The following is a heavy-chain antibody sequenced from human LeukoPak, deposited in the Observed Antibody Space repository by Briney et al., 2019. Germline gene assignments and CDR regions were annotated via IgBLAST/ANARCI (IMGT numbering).Heavy chain of an antibody. J-gene: IGHJ4*02. CDR1: GFTFADYA. CDR3: AKGSNGYSGYDFDY. V-gene: IGHV3-9*01. Sequence: GGSLRLSCAASGFTFADYAMHWVRQDPGKGLEWVSGISWNSGSICYADSVKGRFTISRDNAKNSLYLQMNSLRAEDTALYYCAKGSNGYSGYDFDYWGQGTLVTVSS. D-gene: IGHD5-12*01. CDR2: ISWNSGSI.